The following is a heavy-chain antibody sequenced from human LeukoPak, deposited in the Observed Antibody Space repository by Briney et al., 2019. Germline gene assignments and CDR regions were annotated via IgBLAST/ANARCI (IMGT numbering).Heavy chain of an antibody. CDR3: ARVTGSSWYYSYYMDV. CDR1: GGSISSYY. V-gene: IGHV4-59*01. Sequence: SETLSLTCTVSGGSISSYYWSWIRQPPGKGLEWIGYIYYSGSTNYNPSLKSRVTISVDTSKNQFSLKLNSVTAADTAVYFCARVTGSSWYYSYYMDVWGKGTTVTVSS. CDR2: IYYSGST. J-gene: IGHJ6*03. D-gene: IGHD6-13*01.